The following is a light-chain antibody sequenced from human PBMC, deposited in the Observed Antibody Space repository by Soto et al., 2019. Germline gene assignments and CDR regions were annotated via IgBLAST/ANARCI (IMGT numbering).Light chain of an antibody. Sequence: EIVMTPSPATLSVSPGARDTLSCRASQNVSSNFAWYRQIPGQAPRLLMYGASTRATGTPARLSGSGSGTEFTLTISSLQSEDVAVYYCQQYNNWPAWTFGQGTKVEI. CDR3: QQYNNWPAWT. J-gene: IGKJ1*01. V-gene: IGKV3-15*01. CDR1: QNVSSN. CDR2: GAS.